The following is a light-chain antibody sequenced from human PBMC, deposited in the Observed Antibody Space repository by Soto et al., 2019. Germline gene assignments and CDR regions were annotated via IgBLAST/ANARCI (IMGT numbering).Light chain of an antibody. V-gene: IGLV2-14*01. J-gene: IGLJ1*01. Sequence: QSVLTQPASVSGSPGQSITISCSGTTTDVGGYNYVSWYQHHPGKAPQLIIYEVTKRPSGVSDRFSGSRSGYTASLTISGLQAEGEADYYCSSYASSRNFVFGTGTKVTVL. CDR3: SSYASSRNFV. CDR1: TTDVGGYNY. CDR2: EVT.